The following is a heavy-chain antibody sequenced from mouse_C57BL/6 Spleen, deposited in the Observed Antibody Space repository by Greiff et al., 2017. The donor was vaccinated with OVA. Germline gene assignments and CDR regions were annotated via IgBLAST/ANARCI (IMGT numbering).Heavy chain of an antibody. V-gene: IGHV3-6*01. CDR3: AGGDYYGNFFDY. J-gene: IGHJ2*01. CDR1: GYSITSGYY. CDR2: ISYDGSN. D-gene: IGHD2-1*01. Sequence: VQLKESGPGLVKPSQSLSLTCSVTGYSITSGYYWNWIRQFPGNKLEWMGYISYDGSNNYNPSLKNRISITRDTSKNQFFLKLNSVTTEDTATYYCAGGDYYGNFFDYWGQGTTLTVSS.